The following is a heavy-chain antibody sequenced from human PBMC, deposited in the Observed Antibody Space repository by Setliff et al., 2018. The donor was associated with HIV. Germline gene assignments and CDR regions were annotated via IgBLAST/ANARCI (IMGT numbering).Heavy chain of an antibody. V-gene: IGHV1-24*01. Sequence: ASVKVSCKVSGYTLTELSMHWVRQAPGKGLEWMGGFDPEEIETVYAQEFQGRVTMTQDMSTDTAYMELSRLRSDDTAVYYCARGGWDRWWFDPWGQGTLVTVSS. J-gene: IGHJ5*02. D-gene: IGHD1-26*01. CDR1: GYTLTELS. CDR2: FDPEEIET. CDR3: ARGGWDRWWFDP.